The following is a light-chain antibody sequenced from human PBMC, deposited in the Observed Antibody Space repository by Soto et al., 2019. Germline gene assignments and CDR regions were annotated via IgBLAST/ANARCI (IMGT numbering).Light chain of an antibody. CDR3: QHYNNLWG. J-gene: IGKJ4*01. CDR2: GAS. CDR1: QSVRSN. Sequence: EIVMTQSPATLSVSPGERVNLSCRASQSVRSNLAWYQQKPGQVPRVLIYGASTRAIGIPDMFSGSGSGTEFTLTISSLQAEDFAVYYCQHYNNLWGFGGGTTVEIK. V-gene: IGKV3-15*01.